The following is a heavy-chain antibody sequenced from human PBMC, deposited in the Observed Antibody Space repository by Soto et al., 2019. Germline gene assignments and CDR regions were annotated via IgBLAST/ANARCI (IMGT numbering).Heavy chain of an antibody. Sequence: SETLSLTCTVSGGSISSYYWSWIRQPPGKGLEWIGYIYYSGSTNYNPSLKSRVTISVDTSKNQFSLKLSSVTAADTAVYYCARVLEYYDIMTGYPYDDAFDIWGQGTMVTVSS. CDR1: GGSISSYY. D-gene: IGHD3-9*01. V-gene: IGHV4-59*01. CDR3: ARVLEYYDIMTGYPYDDAFDI. J-gene: IGHJ3*02. CDR2: IYYSGST.